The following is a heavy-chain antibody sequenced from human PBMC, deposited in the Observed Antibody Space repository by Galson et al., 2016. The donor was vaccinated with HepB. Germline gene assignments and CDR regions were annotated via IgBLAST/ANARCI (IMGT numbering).Heavy chain of an antibody. D-gene: IGHD4-23*01. CDR1: GFTFSTYG. CDR2: ISYDGSNK. V-gene: IGHV3-30*18. CDR3: AKDGLLYYGSRPYHYGGRGGIGMGG. Sequence: SLRLSCAASGFTFSTYGMHWVRQAPGKGLEWVAVISYDGSNKYYADSVKGRFTISRDKSKNTLYLQMNSLRREDTAVYYCAKDGLLYYGSRPYHYGGRGGIGMGGLGLWTTGSVSS. J-gene: IGHJ6*02.